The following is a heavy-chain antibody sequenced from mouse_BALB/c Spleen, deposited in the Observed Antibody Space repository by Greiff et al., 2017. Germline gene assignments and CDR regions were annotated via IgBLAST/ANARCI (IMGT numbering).Heavy chain of an antibody. CDR3: ARDCYGSSYAMDC. Sequence: QVQLQQSGAELMKPGASVKISCKATGYTFSSYWIEWVKQRPGHGLEWIGEILPGSGSTNYNEKFKGKATFTADTSSNTAYMQLSMLTSEDSAVYNCARDCYGSSYAMDCWGQGTSVTVSA. V-gene: IGHV1-9*01. D-gene: IGHD1-1*01. CDR1: GYTFSSYW. J-gene: IGHJ4*01. CDR2: ILPGSGST.